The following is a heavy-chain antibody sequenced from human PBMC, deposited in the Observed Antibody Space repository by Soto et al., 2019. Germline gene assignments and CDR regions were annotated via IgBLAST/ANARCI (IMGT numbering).Heavy chain of an antibody. CDR2: IIPIFGTA. CDR1: GGTFSSYA. D-gene: IGHD3-10*01. J-gene: IGHJ6*02. V-gene: IGHV1-69*01. CDR3: ARCYYGSGSYPNYYYYYGMDV. Sequence: QVQLVQSGAEVKKPGSSVKVSCKASGGTFSSYAISWVRQAPEQGLEWMGGIIPIFGTANYAQKFQGRVTITADESTSTAYMELSSLRSEDTAVYYCARCYYGSGSYPNYYYYYGMDVWGQGTTVTVSS.